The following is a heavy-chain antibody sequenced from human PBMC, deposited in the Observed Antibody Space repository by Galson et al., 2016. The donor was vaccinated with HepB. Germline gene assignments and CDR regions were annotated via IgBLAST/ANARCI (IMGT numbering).Heavy chain of an antibody. Sequence: LDWIGEIYHTGTSNNNPFLSSRFALSVDTSRNQFSLNLTSVTAADTAVYYCARASIIPGARMIFDPWGQGTLVTASS. J-gene: IGHJ5*02. D-gene: IGHD2-2*01. CDR2: IYHTGTS. V-gene: IGHV4-4*02. CDR3: ARASIIPGARMIFDP.